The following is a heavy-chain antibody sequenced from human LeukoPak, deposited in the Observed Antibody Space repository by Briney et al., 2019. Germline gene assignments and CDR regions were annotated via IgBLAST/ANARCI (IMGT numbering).Heavy chain of an antibody. D-gene: IGHD6-19*01. CDR3: ARDAGYSSGWHVAGFDP. Sequence: GGSLRLSCAASGFTVSSNYMSWVRQAPGKGLEWVSVIYSGGSTYYADSVKGRFTISRDNSKNTLYLQMNSLRAEDTAVYYCARDAGYSSGWHVAGFDPWGQGTLVTVSS. CDR2: IYSGGST. J-gene: IGHJ5*02. CDR1: GFTVSSNY. V-gene: IGHV3-53*01.